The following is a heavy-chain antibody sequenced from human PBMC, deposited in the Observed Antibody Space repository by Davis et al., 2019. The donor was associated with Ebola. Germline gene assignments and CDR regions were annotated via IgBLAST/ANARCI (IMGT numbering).Heavy chain of an antibody. Sequence: FTISRDNAKNSLYLQMNSLRAEDTAVYYCARVSIRPGYYYFGLDVWGQGTTVTVSS. D-gene: IGHD3-3*01. CDR3: ARVSIRPGYYYFGLDV. V-gene: IGHV3-11*05. J-gene: IGHJ6*02.